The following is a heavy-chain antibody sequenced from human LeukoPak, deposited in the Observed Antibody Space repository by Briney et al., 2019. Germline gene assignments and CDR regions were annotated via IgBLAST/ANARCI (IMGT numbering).Heavy chain of an antibody. CDR1: AFSFSNYN. CDR2: ITSSGSYI. CDR3: ARDRDTADAFDI. J-gene: IGHJ3*02. V-gene: IGHV3-21*01. Sequence: GGSLRLSCAASAFSFSNYNMNWVRQAPGKGLEWVSSITSSGSYIYYADSVKGRFTISRDNAKNSLYLQMNSLRAEDTAVYYCARDRDTADAFDIWGQGTMVTVSS. D-gene: IGHD5-18*01.